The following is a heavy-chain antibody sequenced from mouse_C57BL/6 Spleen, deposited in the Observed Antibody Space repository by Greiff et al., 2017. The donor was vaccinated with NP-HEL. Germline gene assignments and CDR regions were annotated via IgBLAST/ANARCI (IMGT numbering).Heavy chain of an antibody. CDR2: IHPNSGST. D-gene: IGHD1-1*01. CDR3: ARGSSPSDY. Sequence: QVHVKQSGAELVKPGASVKLSCKASGYTFTSYWMHWVKQRPGQGLEWIGMIHPNSGSTNYNEKFKSKATLTVDKSSSTAYMQLSSLTSEDSAVYYCARGSSPSDYWGQGTTLTVSS. V-gene: IGHV1-64*01. CDR1: GYTFTSYW. J-gene: IGHJ2*01.